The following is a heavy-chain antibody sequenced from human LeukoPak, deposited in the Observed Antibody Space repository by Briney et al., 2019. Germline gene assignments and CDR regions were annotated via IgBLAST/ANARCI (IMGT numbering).Heavy chain of an antibody. CDR3: ARKISRIAVAGTSVVDY. D-gene: IGHD6-19*01. CDR1: GFTFSSYA. V-gene: IGHV3-23*01. CDR2: ITNSGGST. Sequence: GSLRLSCAASGFTFSSYATSWVRQAPGKGLAWVSSITNSGGSTYYADSVKGRFTISRDNSKNTLYLQMNSLRAEDTAVYYCARKISRIAVAGTSVVDYWGQGALVTVSS. J-gene: IGHJ4*02.